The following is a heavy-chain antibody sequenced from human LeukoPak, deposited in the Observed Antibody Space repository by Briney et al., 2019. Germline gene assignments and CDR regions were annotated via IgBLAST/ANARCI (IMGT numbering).Heavy chain of an antibody. Sequence: SETLSLTCTVSGGSISSYYWNWIRQPPGKGLEWIGYIYYSGSTNYNPSLKRRVTISVDTSKNQFSLKLSSVTAADTAVYYCARERGSSKAFDPWGQGTLVTVSS. CDR2: IYYSGST. J-gene: IGHJ5*02. V-gene: IGHV4-59*01. CDR1: GGSISSYY. CDR3: ARERGSSKAFDP. D-gene: IGHD1-26*01.